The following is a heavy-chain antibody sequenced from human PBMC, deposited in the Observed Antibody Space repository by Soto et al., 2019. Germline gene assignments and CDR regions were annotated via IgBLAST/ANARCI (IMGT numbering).Heavy chain of an antibody. CDR3: TRLAGQQLPRDIYYYYGMDV. V-gene: IGHV3-73*01. CDR1: GFTFSGSA. Sequence: GGSLRLSCAASGFTFSGSAMHWVRQASGKGLEWVGRIRSKANSYATAYAASVKGRFTISRDDSKNTAYLQMNSLKTEDTAVYYCTRLAGQQLPRDIYYYYGMDVWGQGTTVTVSS. D-gene: IGHD6-13*01. J-gene: IGHJ6*02. CDR2: IRSKANSYAT.